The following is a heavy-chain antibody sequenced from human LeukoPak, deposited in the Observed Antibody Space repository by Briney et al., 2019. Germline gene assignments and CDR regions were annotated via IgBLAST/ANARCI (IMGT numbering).Heavy chain of an antibody. CDR3: ARGAFDYISSSGEWMGDY. D-gene: IGHD6-6*01. V-gene: IGHV3-7*01. J-gene: IGHJ4*02. CDR1: GFTFNDYW. Sequence: GGSLRLSCAASGFTFNDYWMTWFRQAPGKGLEWVANIKQDGSRRYYVDSVKGRFTISRDNAKNSLYLQMNNLRAEDTAVYYCARGAFDYISSSGEWMGDYWGQGTLVTVSS. CDR2: IKQDGSRR.